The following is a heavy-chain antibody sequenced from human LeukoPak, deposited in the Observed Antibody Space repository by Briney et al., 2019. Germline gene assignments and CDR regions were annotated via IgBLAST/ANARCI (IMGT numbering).Heavy chain of an antibody. D-gene: IGHD3-22*01. CDR1: GFSLSTSGVG. CDR2: IYWDDDK. Sequence: SGPTLVKPTQTLTLTCTFSGFSLSTSGVGVGWIRQPPGKALEWLALIYWDDDKRYSPSLKSRLTITKDTSKNQVVLTMTNMDPVDTATYYCARGYYYDSSGYPHYFIDYWGQGTLVTVSS. CDR3: ARGYYYDSSGYPHYFIDY. J-gene: IGHJ4*02. V-gene: IGHV2-5*02.